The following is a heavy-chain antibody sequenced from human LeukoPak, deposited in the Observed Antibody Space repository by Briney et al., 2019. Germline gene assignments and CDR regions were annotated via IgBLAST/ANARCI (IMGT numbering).Heavy chain of an antibody. CDR2: INPNSGGT. CDR3: ALSSGGRYYDFWSGPGSAFDI. D-gene: IGHD3-3*01. J-gene: IGHJ3*02. CDR1: GYTFTGYY. V-gene: IGHV1-2*02. Sequence: ASVKVSCKASGYTFTGYYMHWVRQAPGQGLEWMGWINPNSGGTNYAQKFQGRVTMARDTSISTAYMELSRLRSDDTAVYYCALSSGGRYYDFWSGPGSAFDIWGQGTMVTVSS.